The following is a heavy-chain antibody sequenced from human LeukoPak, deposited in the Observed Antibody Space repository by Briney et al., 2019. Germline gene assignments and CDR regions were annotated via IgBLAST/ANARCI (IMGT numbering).Heavy chain of an antibody. J-gene: IGHJ3*02. Sequence: GESLKISCQGSGYSFTTYWIGWVRQMPGKGLEWMGVIYPGDSDTRYSPSFQGQVTISADKSISTAYLQWSSLKASDTAMYYCARLARGWYAYDAFDIWGQGTMVTVSS. CDR2: IYPGDSDT. CDR1: GYSFTTYW. CDR3: ARLARGWYAYDAFDI. V-gene: IGHV5-51*01. D-gene: IGHD6-19*01.